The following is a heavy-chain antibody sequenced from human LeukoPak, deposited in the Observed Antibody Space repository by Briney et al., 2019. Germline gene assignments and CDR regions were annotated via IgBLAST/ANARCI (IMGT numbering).Heavy chain of an antibody. V-gene: IGHV1-18*01. Sequence: ASVKVSCKASGYAFTNYGITWVRQAPGQGVEWVGWISAYNTNTNYAQTLQSRVTMTTDTSTSTAYMELRSLRSDDTAVYYCARVVLDHYYDSSGYLGTLDYWGQGTLVTVSS. CDR3: ARVVLDHYYDSSGYLGTLDY. CDR2: ISAYNTNT. J-gene: IGHJ4*02. D-gene: IGHD3-22*01. CDR1: GYAFTNYG.